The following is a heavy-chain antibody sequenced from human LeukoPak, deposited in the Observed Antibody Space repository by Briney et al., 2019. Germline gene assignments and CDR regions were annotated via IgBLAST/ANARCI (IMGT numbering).Heavy chain of an antibody. CDR1: GYSFTSYW. Sequence: GESLKISCKSSGYSFTSYWIAWVRQMPGKGLEWMGILYPGDSDTRYSPSFQGQVTISADRSITTAYLQWSSLKASDTAMYYCARLYLPYTSAWYGSAFDIWGQGTMVAVSS. V-gene: IGHV5-51*01. CDR3: ARLYLPYTSAWYGSAFDI. CDR2: LYPGDSDT. D-gene: IGHD6-13*01. J-gene: IGHJ3*02.